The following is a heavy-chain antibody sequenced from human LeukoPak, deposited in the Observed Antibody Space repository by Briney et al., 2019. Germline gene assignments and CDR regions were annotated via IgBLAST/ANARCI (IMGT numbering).Heavy chain of an antibody. D-gene: IGHD1-7*01. Sequence: GGSLRLSCAASGFTFSDYYMSWIRQAPGKGLEWVSYISSSGSTIYYADSVKGRSTISRDNAKNSLYLQMNSLRAEDTAVYYCARGRIDWNYVWFDPWGQGTLVTVSS. J-gene: IGHJ5*02. CDR3: ARGRIDWNYVWFDP. CDR2: ISSSGSTI. V-gene: IGHV3-11*04. CDR1: GFTFSDYY.